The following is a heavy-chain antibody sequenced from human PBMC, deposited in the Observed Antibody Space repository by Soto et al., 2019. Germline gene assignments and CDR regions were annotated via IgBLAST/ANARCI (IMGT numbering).Heavy chain of an antibody. Sequence: GASVKVSCKVSGYTLTELSMHWVRQAPGKGLEWMGGFDPEDGETIYAQKFQGRVTMTEDTSTDTAYMELSSLRSEDTAVYYCATVFRYRDGYDFVDGVYYYGMDVWGQGTTVTVSS. D-gene: IGHD5-12*01. CDR3: ATVFRYRDGYDFVDGVYYYGMDV. V-gene: IGHV1-24*01. CDR2: FDPEDGET. CDR1: GYTLTELS. J-gene: IGHJ6*02.